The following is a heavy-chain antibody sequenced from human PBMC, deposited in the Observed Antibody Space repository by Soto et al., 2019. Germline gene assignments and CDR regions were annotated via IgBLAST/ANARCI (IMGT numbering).Heavy chain of an antibody. J-gene: IGHJ4*02. Sequence: QLQLQESGPGLVKPSETLSLTCTVSGGSISSSSYYWGWIRQPPGKGLEWIGSIYYSGSTYYNPSLQRRVTLSVDTSTNLSSLTLSSVTAADTAVYYCARHPPAISIADHWGQGSLVTVSS. CDR1: GGSISSSSYY. CDR3: ARHPPAISIADH. CDR2: IYYSGST. V-gene: IGHV4-39*01. D-gene: IGHD3-3*01.